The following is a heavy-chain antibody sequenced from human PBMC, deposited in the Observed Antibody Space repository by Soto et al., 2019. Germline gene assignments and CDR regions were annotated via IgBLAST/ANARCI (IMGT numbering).Heavy chain of an antibody. Sequence: QVQLVQSGAEVKKPGSSVKVSCKASGGTFSSYAISWVRQAPGQGLEWMGGIIPIFGTANYAQKFQGRVTITADEYTSTAYMELSSLRSEDTAVYYCARDLGYCSGGSCYYYYYGMDVWGQGTTVTVSS. CDR1: GGTFSSYA. CDR3: ARDLGYCSGGSCYYYYYGMDV. J-gene: IGHJ6*02. D-gene: IGHD2-15*01. V-gene: IGHV1-69*01. CDR2: IIPIFGTA.